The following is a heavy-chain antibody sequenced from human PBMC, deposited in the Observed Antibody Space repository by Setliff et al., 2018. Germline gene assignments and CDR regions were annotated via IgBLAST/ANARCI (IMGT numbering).Heavy chain of an antibody. CDR3: ARQAISGSDAFDI. V-gene: IGHV1-18*01. CDR2: ISAYNGNT. Sequence: ASVKVSCKASGYTFTSYAFSWVRQAPGQGLEWMGWISAYNGNTNYAQKFQGRVTMTTDTSTSTAYMELRSLRSDDTAVYYCARQAISGSDAFDIWGQGTLVTVSS. CDR1: GYTFTSYA. J-gene: IGHJ3*02. D-gene: IGHD3-3*01.